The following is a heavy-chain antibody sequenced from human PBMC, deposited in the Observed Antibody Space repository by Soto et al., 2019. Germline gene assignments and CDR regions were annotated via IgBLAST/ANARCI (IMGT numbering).Heavy chain of an antibody. Sequence: QVQLQESGPGLVKPSETLSLTCTVSGGSISSYYWSWIRQPPGKGLEWIGYIYYSGSTNYNPSLSSRFTISVDTSKNQFSLKLSSVTAADTAVYYCAREVRGYYDSSGYQKFDCWGQGTLVTVSS. V-gene: IGHV4-59*01. D-gene: IGHD3-22*01. CDR1: GGSISSYY. J-gene: IGHJ4*02. CDR3: AREVRGYYDSSGYQKFDC. CDR2: IYYSGST.